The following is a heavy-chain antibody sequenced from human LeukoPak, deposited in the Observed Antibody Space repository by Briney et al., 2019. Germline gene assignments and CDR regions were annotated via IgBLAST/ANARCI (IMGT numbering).Heavy chain of an antibody. CDR3: ARDRDSSSHYFDY. CDR2: ILYDGSDS. Sequence: VGSLRLSCAASGFTFRSHGMHCVRQAPGKGLEWVGVILYDGSDSYYTDSVKGRFTLSRDNSKNTLYLQMNSRRAEDTAVYFCARDRDSSSHYFDYWGQGALVTVSS. D-gene: IGHD6-6*01. CDR1: GFTFRSHG. V-gene: IGHV3-33*05. J-gene: IGHJ4*02.